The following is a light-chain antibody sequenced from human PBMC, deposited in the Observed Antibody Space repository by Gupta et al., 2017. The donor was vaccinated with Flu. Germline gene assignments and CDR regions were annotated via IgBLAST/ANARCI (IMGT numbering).Light chain of an antibody. J-gene: IGLJ1*01. Sequence: QSALTQPASVSGSPGQSITISCTGTSSDIGGSNYVSWYQQHPGKEPNRIMVYVTSRPSGVYSRFSCYKSGNNASRHTFGLEAEDERDDYCSCSKTTSTFGVFGSGTKLTVL. CDR1: SSDIGGSNY. CDR2: YVT. V-gene: IGLV2-14*01. CDR3: SCSKTTSTFGV.